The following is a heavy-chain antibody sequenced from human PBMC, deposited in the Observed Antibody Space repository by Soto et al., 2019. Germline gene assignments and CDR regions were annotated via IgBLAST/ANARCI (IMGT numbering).Heavy chain of an antibody. CDR1: GGSFSKYG. J-gene: IGHJ6*02. V-gene: IGHV1-69*01. D-gene: IGHD1-26*01. Sequence: QVQLVQSGAEVKMPGSSVRVSCKASGGSFSKYGISWVRQAPGQGLEWMGGIIPMFGIGNYAEKFLGRVTITADESTSTSHMELSSLRSEDTAVYFCARRYRENYFYAMDVWGQGTTVTVSS. CDR2: IIPMFGIG. CDR3: ARRYRENYFYAMDV.